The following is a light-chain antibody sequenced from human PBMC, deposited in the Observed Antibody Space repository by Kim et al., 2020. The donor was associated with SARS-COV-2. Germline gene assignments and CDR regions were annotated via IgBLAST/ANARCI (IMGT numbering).Light chain of an antibody. CDR2: QDN. CDR1: ELAVKY. CDR3: QAWDSSTAV. Sequence: SYELTQPPSVSVSPGQTASITCSGDELAVKYACWYQQKPGQSPVLLIYQDNKRPSGIPELFSGSSSVNSATLTISETQAMDEADYYCQAWDSSTAVFGGG. V-gene: IGLV3-1*01. J-gene: IGLJ2*01.